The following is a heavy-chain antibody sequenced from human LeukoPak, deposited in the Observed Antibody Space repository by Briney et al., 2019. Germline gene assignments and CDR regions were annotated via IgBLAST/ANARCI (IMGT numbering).Heavy chain of an antibody. J-gene: IGHJ3*01. CDR3: VRMGVSYYYDSSTYDPVVFDV. D-gene: IGHD3-22*01. V-gene: IGHV4-38-2*01. Sequence: SETLSLTCGVSGYSISGGYYWGWIRPSPGKGLEWIATIFHTGSIYHNPSLKSRVILSVDTSKNQFSLILTSVTAADTAVYYCVRMGVSYYYDSSTYDPVVFDVWGQGTMVTVSS. CDR1: GYSISGGYY. CDR2: IFHTGSI.